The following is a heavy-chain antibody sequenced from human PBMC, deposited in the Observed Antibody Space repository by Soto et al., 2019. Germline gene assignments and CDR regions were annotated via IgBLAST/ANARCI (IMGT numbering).Heavy chain of an antibody. J-gene: IGHJ6*02. CDR1: GFTFSSYT. V-gene: IGHV3-21*01. CDR2: IGTSSSYI. CDR3: ARDSVRDYLYYYYGMDV. Sequence: GSLRLSCAASGFTFSSYTMNWVRQAPGRGLEWVSSIGTSSSYIYYADSVKGRFTISRDNAKNSLFLQMNSLRADDTAVYYCARDSVRDYLYYYYGMDVWRQGTTVTVSS. D-gene: IGHD4-17*01.